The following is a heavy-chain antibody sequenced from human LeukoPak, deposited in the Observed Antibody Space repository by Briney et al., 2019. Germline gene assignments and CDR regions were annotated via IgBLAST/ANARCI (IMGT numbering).Heavy chain of an antibody. CDR3: TGPDGGGSHMAFDP. D-gene: IGHD2-15*01. CDR2: ISGDGSNR. J-gene: IGHJ5*02. CDR1: GFTFSSYW. Sequence: GGSLRLSCAASGFTFSSYWMHWVRQSPGKGLVWVSCISGDGSNRRYADSVKGRFTISRDNAKDTLYLQLDSLRVEDTAVYYCTGPDGGGSHMAFDPWGQGTLVTVSS. V-gene: IGHV3-74*01.